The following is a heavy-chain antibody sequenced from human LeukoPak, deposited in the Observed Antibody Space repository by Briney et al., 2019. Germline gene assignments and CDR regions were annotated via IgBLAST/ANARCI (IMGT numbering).Heavy chain of an antibody. D-gene: IGHD1-26*01. CDR3: ARDNLTWDFDY. V-gene: IGHV3-33*01. CDR1: GFTFSSYG. J-gene: IGHJ4*02. Sequence: GGSLRLSCAASGFTFSSYGMHWVRQAPGKGLEWVAVIRYDGTDKNYADSVKGRFTISRDNAKNSLYLQMNSLRDEDTAVYYCARDNLTWDFDYWGQGTLVTVFS. CDR2: IRYDGTDK.